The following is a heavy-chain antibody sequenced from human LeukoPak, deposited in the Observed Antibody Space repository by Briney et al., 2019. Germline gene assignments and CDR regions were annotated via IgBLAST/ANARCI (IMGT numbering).Heavy chain of an antibody. J-gene: IGHJ4*02. D-gene: IGHD4-17*01. V-gene: IGHV1-46*01. CDR3: ARATLVYGDYNFDY. CDR1: GYTFTSYY. Sequence: SVTVSCKASGYTFTSYYMHWVRQAPGQGLEWMGIINPSGGSTSYAQKFQGRVTMTRDTSTSTVYMELSSLRSEDTAVYYCARATLVYGDYNFDYWAREPWSPSPQ. CDR2: INPSGGST.